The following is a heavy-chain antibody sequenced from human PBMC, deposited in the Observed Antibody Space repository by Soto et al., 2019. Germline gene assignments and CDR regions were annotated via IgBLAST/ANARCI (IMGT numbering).Heavy chain of an antibody. CDR2: ITGNGDRT. D-gene: IGHD1-1*01. Sequence: EEQLVESGGGFVQPGGSLRLSCAASGFTISRHTMHWVRQAPGKGLEYVASITGNGDRTEYAESVKGRFTISRDNSKNTLYLQMGSLRDEDMAIYYCARENGCVQFDFWGQGALVTVSS. CDR3: ARENGCVQFDF. CDR1: GFTISRHT. V-gene: IGHV3-64*07. J-gene: IGHJ4*02.